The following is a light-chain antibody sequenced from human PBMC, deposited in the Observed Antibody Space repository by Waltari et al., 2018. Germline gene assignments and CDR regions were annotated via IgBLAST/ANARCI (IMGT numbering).Light chain of an antibody. V-gene: IGKV1-5*03. CDR2: KAS. CDR1: QSVNSW. Sequence: DIQMTQSPSTLSASVGDRVTITCRASQSVNSWVAWYQQKPGKAPKLLIFKASNLESGVPSRFSGSVSGTEFTLTISSLQPDDFATYHCQQYDSYWTFGQGTKVEIK. J-gene: IGKJ1*01. CDR3: QQYDSYWT.